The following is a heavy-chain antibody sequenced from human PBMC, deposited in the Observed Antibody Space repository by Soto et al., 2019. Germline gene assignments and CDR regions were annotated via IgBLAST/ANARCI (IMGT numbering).Heavy chain of an antibody. Sequence: SVKVSCKTSGGTFRTSAISWVRQAPGQRLEWMGGITPVFPTPDYAQKFQGRVTITADESTGTAYMELSSLRSEDTAVYYCARDKDRQQLGGNYYYIMDVWGQGTTVTVSS. V-gene: IGHV1-69*13. CDR3: ARDKDRQQLGGNYYYIMDV. CDR1: GGTFRTSA. J-gene: IGHJ6*01. D-gene: IGHD3-3*02. CDR2: ITPVFPTP.